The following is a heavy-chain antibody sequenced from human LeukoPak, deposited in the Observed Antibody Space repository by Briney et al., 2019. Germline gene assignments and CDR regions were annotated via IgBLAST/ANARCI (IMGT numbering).Heavy chain of an antibody. D-gene: IGHD6-13*01. V-gene: IGHV4-61*01. Sequence: NTSETLSLTCTVSGYSISSGYYWGWIRQPPGKGLEWIGYIYYSGSTNYNPSLKSRVTISVDTSKNQFSLKLSSVTAADTAVYYCARTTEAHSWRTRYYDYYMDVWGKGTTVTVSS. J-gene: IGHJ6*03. CDR1: GYSISSGYY. CDR2: IYYSGST. CDR3: ARTTEAHSWRTRYYDYYMDV.